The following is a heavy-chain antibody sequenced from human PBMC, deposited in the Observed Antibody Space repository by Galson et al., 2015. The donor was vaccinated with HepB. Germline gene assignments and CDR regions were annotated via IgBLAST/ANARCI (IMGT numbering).Heavy chain of an antibody. CDR2: ISSGGAIT. Sequence: SLRLSCAASGFTFRDFYMSWVRQAPGKGLDHISYISSGGAITFYADSVKGRFTVSRDNAKKSVHLQVNRLTGDDTAVYYCARHVEYCSNGTCYFGMDVWGQGTTVTVSS. V-gene: IGHV3-11*01. J-gene: IGHJ6*02. D-gene: IGHD2-8*01. CDR3: ARHVEYCSNGTCYFGMDV. CDR1: GFTFRDFY.